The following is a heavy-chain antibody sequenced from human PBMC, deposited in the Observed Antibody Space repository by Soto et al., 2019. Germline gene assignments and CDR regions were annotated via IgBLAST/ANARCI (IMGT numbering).Heavy chain of an antibody. V-gene: IGHV5-51*01. CDR1: GYSFATYW. CDR3: ARRIAARHYFGYDY. D-gene: IGHD6-6*01. Sequence: EVQLVQSGAEVKKPGESLKISCKGSGYSFATYWIAWVRQMPGKGLEWLGIIYPGDSDTRYSPSFQGQVTISADKSISTAYLQWSSLKASDTAMYHCARRIAARHYFGYDYWGQGTQVTVSS. J-gene: IGHJ4*02. CDR2: IYPGDSDT.